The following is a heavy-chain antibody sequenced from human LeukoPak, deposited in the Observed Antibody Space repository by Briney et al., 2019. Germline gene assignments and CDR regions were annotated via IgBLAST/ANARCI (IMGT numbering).Heavy chain of an antibody. Sequence: PGGSLRLSCAASGFTFSSYAMSWVRQAPGKGLEWVSGISGSGGTTYYTDSVKGRFTISRDNSKNALYLQMNSLRAEDTAVYYCAKDQGSDSSSSNFDYWGQGTLVTVSS. CDR1: GFTFSSYA. CDR3: AKDQGSDSSSSNFDY. V-gene: IGHV3-23*01. J-gene: IGHJ4*02. D-gene: IGHD6-6*01. CDR2: ISGSGGTT.